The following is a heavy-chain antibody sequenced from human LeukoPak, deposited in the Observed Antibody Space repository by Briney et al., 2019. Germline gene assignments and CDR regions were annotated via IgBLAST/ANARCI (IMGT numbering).Heavy chain of an antibody. D-gene: IGHD3-22*01. CDR2: INISGNT. J-gene: IGHJ4*02. V-gene: IGHV4-4*07. CDR3: ARDQYYYDNNVYSPFDY. Sequence: RSSETLSLTCTVSGDSITSYYWSWIRQPAGKGLEWIGRINISGNTNYNPSLKSRVTMSLDTSKNQISLKLSAVTAADTAVYYCARDQYYYDNNVYSPFDYWGQGTLVTVSS. CDR1: GDSITSYY.